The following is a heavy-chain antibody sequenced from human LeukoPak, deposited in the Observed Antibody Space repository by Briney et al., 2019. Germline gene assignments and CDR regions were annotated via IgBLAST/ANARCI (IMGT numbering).Heavy chain of an antibody. Sequence: ASVKVSCKASGYTFTGYYMHWVRQAPGQGLEWMGWINPNSGGTNYAQKFQGRVTMTRDTSISTAYMELSRLRSDDTAVYYCARGAQYYGPGGGYYFDYWGQGTLVTVSS. CDR1: GYTFTGYY. V-gene: IGHV1-2*02. CDR3: ARGAQYYGPGGGYYFDY. J-gene: IGHJ4*02. CDR2: INPNSGGT. D-gene: IGHD3-10*01.